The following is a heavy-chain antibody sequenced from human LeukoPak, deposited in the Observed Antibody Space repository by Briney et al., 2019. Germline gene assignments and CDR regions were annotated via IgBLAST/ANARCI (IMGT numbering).Heavy chain of an antibody. CDR1: GFTFSSYA. CDR2: INWNGGST. J-gene: IGHJ4*02. V-gene: IGHV3-20*04. Sequence: GESLRLSCAASGFTFSSYAFNWVRQAPGKGLEWVSCINWNGGSTDYADSVKGRFTISRDNAKNSLYLQMNSLRAEDTALYYCARGGKVWSRSGWYEDYRGQGTLVTVSS. CDR3: ARGGKVWSRSGWYEDY. D-gene: IGHD6-19*01.